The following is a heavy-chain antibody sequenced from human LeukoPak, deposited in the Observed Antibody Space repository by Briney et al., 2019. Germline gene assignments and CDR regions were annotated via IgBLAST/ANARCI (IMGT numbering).Heavy chain of an antibody. V-gene: IGHV4-59*01. D-gene: IGHD2-15*01. Sequence: PSETLSLTCTVSGGSISSYYWSWIRQPPGKGLEWIGYIYYSGSTNYNPSLKSRVTISVDTSKNQFSLKLSSVTAADTAVYYCARDRRSVDCSSGSCYSGFDPWGEGTLVTVSS. CDR1: GGSISSYY. CDR3: ARDRRSVDCSSGSCYSGFDP. J-gene: IGHJ5*02. CDR2: IYYSGST.